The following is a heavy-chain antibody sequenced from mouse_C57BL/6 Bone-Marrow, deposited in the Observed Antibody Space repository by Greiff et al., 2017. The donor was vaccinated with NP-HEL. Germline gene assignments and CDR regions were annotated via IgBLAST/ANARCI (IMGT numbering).Heavy chain of an antibody. Sequence: EVQVVESGGGLVQPGGSLKLSCAASGFTFSDYYMYWVRQTPEKRLEWVAYISNGGGSTYYTDTVKGRFTISRDNAKNTLYLQMSRLKSEDTAMYYCARHDRTTVVPFGYWGQGTTLTVSS. CDR1: GFTFSDYY. CDR3: ARHDRTTVVPFGY. CDR2: ISNGGGST. J-gene: IGHJ2*01. V-gene: IGHV5-12*01. D-gene: IGHD1-1*01.